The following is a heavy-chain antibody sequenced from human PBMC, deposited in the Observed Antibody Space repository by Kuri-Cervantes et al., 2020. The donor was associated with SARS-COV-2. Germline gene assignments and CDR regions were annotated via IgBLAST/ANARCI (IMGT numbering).Heavy chain of an antibody. CDR1: GYTFTSYD. Sequence: SVKVSCKASGYTFTSYDINWVRQAPGQGPEWMGGIIPIFGTANYAQKFQGRVTITADKSTSTAYMELSSLRSEDTAVYYCAREGLGGVGAFDIWGQGTMVTVSS. J-gene: IGHJ3*02. V-gene: IGHV1-69*06. CDR2: IIPIFGTA. CDR3: AREGLGGVGAFDI. D-gene: IGHD3-16*01.